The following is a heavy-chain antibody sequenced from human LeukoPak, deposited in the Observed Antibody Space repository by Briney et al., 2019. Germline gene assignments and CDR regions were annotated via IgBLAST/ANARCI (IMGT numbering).Heavy chain of an antibody. J-gene: IGHJ3*02. CDR1: GFTFTSSA. CDR2: IVVGSGNT. Sequence: GTSVKASCKASGFTFTSSAMQWVRQARGQRLEWIGWIVVGSGNTNYAQKFQERVTITRDMSTSTAYMELSSLRSEDTAVYYCAADPSAYYYDSSGAFDIWGQGTMVTVSS. CDR3: AADPSAYYYDSSGAFDI. V-gene: IGHV1-58*02. D-gene: IGHD3-22*01.